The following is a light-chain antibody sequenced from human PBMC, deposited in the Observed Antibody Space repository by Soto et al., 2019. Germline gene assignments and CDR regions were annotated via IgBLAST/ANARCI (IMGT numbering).Light chain of an antibody. CDR3: QEYNTYWT. Sequence: DIQMTQSPSTLSASVGDRVTVTCRASQSISGWLAWYQQKPGKAPKLLIYAASTLDSGVPSRFTASGSGTEFTLTISSLQPDDFATYYCQEYNTYWTFGQGTKVDIK. J-gene: IGKJ1*01. CDR2: AAS. V-gene: IGKV1-5*01. CDR1: QSISGW.